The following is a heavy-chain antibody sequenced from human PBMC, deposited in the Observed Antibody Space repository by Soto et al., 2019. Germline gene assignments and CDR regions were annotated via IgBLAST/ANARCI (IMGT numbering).Heavy chain of an antibody. Sequence: ASVKVSCKASGYTFTGYYMHWVRQAPGQGLEWMGWINPNSGGTNYAQKFQGWVTMTRDTSISTAYMELSSLRSEDTAVYYCARATSSGWYGSHFDYWGQGTLVTVSS. CDR1: GYTFTGYY. CDR3: ARATSSGWYGSHFDY. D-gene: IGHD6-19*01. J-gene: IGHJ4*02. CDR2: INPNSGGT. V-gene: IGHV1-2*04.